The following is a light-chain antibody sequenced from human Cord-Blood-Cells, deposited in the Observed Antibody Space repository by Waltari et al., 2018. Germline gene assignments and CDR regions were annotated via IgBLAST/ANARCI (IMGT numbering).Light chain of an antibody. J-gene: IGLJ2*01. Sequence: QSALTQPASVSGSPGQSIPLSCTGTSSDVGRYNLVSWYQQHPGKAPKLMIYEGSKRPSGVSNRFSGSKSGNTASLTISGLQAEDEADYYCCSYAGSSTVVFGGGTKLTVL. CDR2: EGS. CDR1: SSDVGRYNL. CDR3: CSYAGSSTVV. V-gene: IGLV2-23*01.